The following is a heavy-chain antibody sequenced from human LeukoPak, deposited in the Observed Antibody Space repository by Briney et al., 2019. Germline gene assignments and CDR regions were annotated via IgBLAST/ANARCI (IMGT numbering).Heavy chain of an antibody. Sequence: SETLSLTCTVSGDSIRSSSYHWGWIRQPPGKGLEWIGSIYYSGSTYNNRSLKRRLTISIDTSKNQFSLRLSSVTAADTAVYYCARGSPEGGFGEFGFDYWGQGTLVTVSS. D-gene: IGHD3-10*01. CDR1: GDSIRSSSYH. CDR3: ARGSPEGGFGEFGFDY. CDR2: IYYSGST. V-gene: IGHV4-39*07. J-gene: IGHJ4*02.